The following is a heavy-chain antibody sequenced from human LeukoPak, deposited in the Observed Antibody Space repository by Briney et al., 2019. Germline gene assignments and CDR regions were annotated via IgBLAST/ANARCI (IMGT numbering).Heavy chain of an antibody. CDR1: IHLEYFG. CDR3: ARDSYSSSWYWDY. V-gene: IGHV3-20*03. CDR2: INWNGGST. D-gene: IGHD6-13*01. Sequence: GFLRLSFGGPGIHLEYFGLSWVRQTPGKGLEWVSGINWNGGSTGYADSVKGRFTISRDNAKNSLYLQMNSLRAEDTAVYYCARDSYSSSWYWDYWGQGTLVTVSS. J-gene: IGHJ4*02.